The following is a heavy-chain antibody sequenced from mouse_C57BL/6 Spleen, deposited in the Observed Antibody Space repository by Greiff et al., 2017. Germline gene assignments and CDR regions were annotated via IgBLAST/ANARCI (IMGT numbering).Heavy chain of an antibody. V-gene: IGHV1-50*01. CDR1: GYTFTSYW. CDR3: ASLYYYGSSPDV. D-gene: IGHD1-1*01. CDR2: IDPSDSYT. J-gene: IGHJ1*03. Sequence: QVQLQQPGAELVKPGASVKLSCKASGYTFTSYWMQWVKQRPGQGLEWIGEIDPSDSYTNYNQKFKGKATMTVDTSSSTAYMQLSSLTSEDSAVYYCASLYYYGSSPDVWGTGTTVTVSS.